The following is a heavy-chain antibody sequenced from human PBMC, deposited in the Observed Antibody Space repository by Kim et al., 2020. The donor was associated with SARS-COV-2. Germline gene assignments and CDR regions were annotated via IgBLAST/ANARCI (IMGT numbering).Heavy chain of an antibody. Sequence: GGSLRLSCAASGFTFSDSAMYWVRQASGKGLEWVGRIRSKANSYATAYDVSVKGRFIISRDDSKNTAYLQMNSLKTEDTAIYDCTRVPPYSNSWWDAFDIWGQGTMVTVSS. CDR2: IRSKANSYAT. CDR3: TRVPPYSNSWWDAFDI. J-gene: IGHJ3*02. CDR1: GFTFSDSA. V-gene: IGHV3-73*01. D-gene: IGHD6-13*01.